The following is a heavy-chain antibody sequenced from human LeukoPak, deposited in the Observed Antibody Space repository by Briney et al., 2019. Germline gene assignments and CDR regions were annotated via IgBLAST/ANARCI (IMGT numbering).Heavy chain of an antibody. J-gene: IGHJ4*02. CDR1: GGTFSSYA. Sequence: ASVKVSCKASGGTFSSYAISWVRQAPGQGLEWMGGIIPIFGTANYARKFQGRVTITADESTSTAYMELSSLRSEDTAVYYCARDVSRIYFDYWGQGTLVTVSS. CDR2: IIPIFGTA. V-gene: IGHV1-69*13. D-gene: IGHD5/OR15-5a*01. CDR3: ARDVSRIYFDY.